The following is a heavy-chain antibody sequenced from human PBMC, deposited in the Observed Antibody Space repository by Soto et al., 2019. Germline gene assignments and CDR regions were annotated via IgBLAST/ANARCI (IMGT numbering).Heavy chain of an antibody. J-gene: IGHJ6*03. CDR2: IYYSGRT. CDR3: ARVYDFWSGYYIYYYMDV. CDR1: GGSISSYY. D-gene: IGHD3-3*01. Sequence: QVQLQESGPGLVKPSETLSLTCTVSGGSISSYYWSWIRQPPGKGLEWIGYIYYSGRTNYNPSLKCRVTISVDTSKNQFSLRLSSVTAADTAVYYCARVYDFWSGYYIYYYMDVWGKGTTVTVSS. V-gene: IGHV4-59*08.